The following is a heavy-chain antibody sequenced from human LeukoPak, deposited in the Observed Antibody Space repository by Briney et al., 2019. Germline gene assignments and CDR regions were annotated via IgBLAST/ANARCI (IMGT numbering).Heavy chain of an antibody. J-gene: IGHJ6*02. V-gene: IGHV4-59*08. D-gene: IGHD1-26*01. CDR3: ARSYSDYYYGMDV. CDR1: GGSISSYY. Sequence: SETLSLTCTVSGGSISSYYWNWIRQPPGQGQERIGYIYYSGSTNYNPSLKSRVTISVDTSKNQFSLKLSSVTAADAAVYYCARSYSDYYYGMDVWGQGTTVTVSS. CDR2: IYYSGST.